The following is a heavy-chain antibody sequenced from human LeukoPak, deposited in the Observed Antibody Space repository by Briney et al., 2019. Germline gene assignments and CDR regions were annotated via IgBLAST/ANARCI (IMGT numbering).Heavy chain of an antibody. V-gene: IGHV3-74*01. CDR3: AREDHYYDYWSGYFPVFDY. D-gene: IGHD3-3*01. CDR1: EFTFSSYW. J-gene: IGHJ4*02. Sequence: GGSLRLSCAASEFTFSSYWMHWVRQAPGKGLVWVSRISSDGSSTSYADSVKGRFTISRDNAKNTLYPQMNSLRAEDTAVYYCAREDHYYDYWSGYFPVFDYWGQGTLVTVSS. CDR2: ISSDGSST.